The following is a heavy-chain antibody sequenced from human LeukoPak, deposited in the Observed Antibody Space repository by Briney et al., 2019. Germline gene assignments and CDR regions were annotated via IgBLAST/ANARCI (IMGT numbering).Heavy chain of an antibody. CDR2: ISGSGST. CDR3: AKDRPTRRYCSGGSCYSRYFDY. V-gene: IGHV3-23*01. CDR1: GFTFSSSG. Sequence: GGSLRLSCAASGFTFSSSGMTWVRQAPGKGLEWVSSISGSGSTYYADSVKSRFTISRDNSKNTLYLQMNSLRAEDTALYYCAKDRPTRRYCSGGSCYSRYFDYWGQGTLVTVSS. D-gene: IGHD2-15*01. J-gene: IGHJ4*02.